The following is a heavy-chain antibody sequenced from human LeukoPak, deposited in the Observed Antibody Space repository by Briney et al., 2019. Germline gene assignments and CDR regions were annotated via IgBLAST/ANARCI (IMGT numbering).Heavy chain of an antibody. CDR3: AKEARNYYYGMDV. J-gene: IGHJ6*02. V-gene: IGHV3-30*02. Sequence: GGSLRLSCAASGFSFSNYAMSWVRQAPGKGLEWVAFIRYDGSNKYYADSVKGRFTISRDNSKNTLYLQMNSLRAEDTAVYYCAKEARNYYYGMDVWGQGTTVTVSS. CDR2: IRYDGSNK. CDR1: GFSFSNYA.